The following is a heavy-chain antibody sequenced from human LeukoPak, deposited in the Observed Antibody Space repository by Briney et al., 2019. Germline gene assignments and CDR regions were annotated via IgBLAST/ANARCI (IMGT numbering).Heavy chain of an antibody. V-gene: IGHV3-30-3*01. CDR2: ISFDGSNK. CDR3: AKDSGTYWVDYYYMDV. D-gene: IGHD1-26*01. CDR1: GFTFSDYA. Sequence: QAGGSLRLSCAASGFTFSDYAIHWVRQAPGKGLEWVAVISFDGSNKYYVDSVKGRFTISRDNSKNTLYLQMSSLRAEDTAVYYCAKDSGTYWVDYYYMDVWGKGTTVTVSS. J-gene: IGHJ6*03.